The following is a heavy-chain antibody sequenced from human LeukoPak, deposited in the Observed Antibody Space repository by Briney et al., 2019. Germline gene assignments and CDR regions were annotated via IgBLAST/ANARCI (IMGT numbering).Heavy chain of an antibody. V-gene: IGHV3-11*01. CDR2: IRSSGSMI. CDR3: ARDSRGWYFDY. D-gene: IGHD2-15*01. CDR1: GFTFSDYY. J-gene: IGHJ4*02. Sequence: GRSLRLSCAASGFTFSDYYMSWIRQAPGKGLEWVSYIRSSGSMIYYADSVKGRFTISRDNAKNSLYLQMNSLRAEDTAVYYCARDSRGWYFDYWGQGTLVTVSS.